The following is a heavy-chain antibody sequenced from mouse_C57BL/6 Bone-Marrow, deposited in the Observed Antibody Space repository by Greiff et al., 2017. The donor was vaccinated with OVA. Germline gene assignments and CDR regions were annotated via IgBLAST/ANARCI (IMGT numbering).Heavy chain of an antibody. D-gene: IGHD1-1*01. J-gene: IGHJ1*03. CDR3: ARDPPYYYGSSYWYFDV. Sequence: EVKVEESGPGLVKPSQSLSLTCSVTGYSITSGYYWNWIRQFPGNKLEWMGYISYDGSNNYNPSLKNRISITRDTSKNQFFLKLNSVTTEDTATYYCARDPPYYYGSSYWYFDVWGTGTTVTVSS. CDR1: GYSITSGYY. V-gene: IGHV3-6*01. CDR2: ISYDGSN.